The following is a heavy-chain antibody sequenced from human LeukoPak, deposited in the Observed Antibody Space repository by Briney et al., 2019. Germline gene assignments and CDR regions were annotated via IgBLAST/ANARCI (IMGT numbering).Heavy chain of an antibody. V-gene: IGHV1-46*01. D-gene: IGHD3-3*01. CDR2: INPTVGGT. Sequence: ASVKVSCKASGYTFIAYYLHWVRQAPGQGLEWLGIINPTVGGTTYAQKFLGRVTMTRDTSTSTVYMELSSLRSDDTAVYYCASGSDRSGSPLDYWGQGTLVTVSS. J-gene: IGHJ4*02. CDR3: ASGSDRSGSPLDY. CDR1: GYTFIAYY.